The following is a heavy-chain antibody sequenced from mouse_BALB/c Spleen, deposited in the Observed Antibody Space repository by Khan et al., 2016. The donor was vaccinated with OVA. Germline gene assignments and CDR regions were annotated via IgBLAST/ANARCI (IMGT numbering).Heavy chain of an antibody. CDR3: ARDRIDY. J-gene: IGHJ2*01. Sequence: QIQLVQSGAELAKPGASVKISCKASGYTFTSYWMHWIKQRPGQGLEWIGYINPTSGYTDYNQKFKDKATLTADKSSSTAYMQLNSLTSDDSAVYYCARDRIDYWGQGTTLTVSS. CDR1: GYTFTSYW. CDR2: INPTSGYT. V-gene: IGHV1-7*01.